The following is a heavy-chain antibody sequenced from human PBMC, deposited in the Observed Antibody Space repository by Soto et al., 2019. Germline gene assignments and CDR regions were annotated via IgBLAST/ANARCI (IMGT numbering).Heavy chain of an antibody. D-gene: IGHD2-2*01. J-gene: IGHJ4*02. CDR1: GFTVSSKY. Sequence: EVQLVETGGGLIQPGGSLILSCAASGFTVSSKYMSWLCQAPGKGLEWVSIIYSDGNTYYADSVKGRFTISRDNSKNTLNLQMNSLRAEDTAVYFCARGRGNCVVTTCYLPFDSWGQGTLVTVSS. CDR3: ARGRGNCVVTTCYLPFDS. V-gene: IGHV3-53*02. CDR2: IYSDGNT.